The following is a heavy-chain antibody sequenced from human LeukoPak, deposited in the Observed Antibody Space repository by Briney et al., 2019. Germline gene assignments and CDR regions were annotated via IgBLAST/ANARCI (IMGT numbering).Heavy chain of an antibody. V-gene: IGHV4-39*07. D-gene: IGHD5-12*01. CDR3: ARDWDGAYDFNTFDI. CDR1: GGSVSTSGYY. Sequence: SETLFLTCSVSGGSVSTSGYYWGWIRRPPGKGLEFIGTLHYSGSTHYNPSLESRVTISVDTSKNQFSLKLNSVTSADTAIYYCARDWDGAYDFNTFDIWGQGTMVTVSS. J-gene: IGHJ3*02. CDR2: LHYSGST.